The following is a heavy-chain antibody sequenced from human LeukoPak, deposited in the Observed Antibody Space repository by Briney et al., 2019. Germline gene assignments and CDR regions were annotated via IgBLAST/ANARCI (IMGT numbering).Heavy chain of an antibody. V-gene: IGHV1-69*06. Sequence: SVKVSCKASGRTFSTFGISWVRQAPGQGLEWMGGIMPMSGTVNNAQKFQGRVTISADKSTGKAYMELSSLRSDDTAVYYCARETGYAYGRAPLDYWGQGTLVTVSS. J-gene: IGHJ4*02. CDR3: ARETGYAYGRAPLDY. D-gene: IGHD5-18*01. CDR2: IMPMSGTV. CDR1: GRTFSTFG.